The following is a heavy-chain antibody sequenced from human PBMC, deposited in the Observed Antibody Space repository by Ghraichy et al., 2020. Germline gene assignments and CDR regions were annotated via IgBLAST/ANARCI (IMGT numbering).Heavy chain of an antibody. V-gene: IGHV4-38-2*01. D-gene: IGHD5-18*01. CDR3: ARDPADTAPDL. CDR1: GYSISSGYY. CDR2: IYHSGST. Sequence: SETLSLTCAVSGYSISSGYYWGWIRQPPGKGLEWIGSIYHSGSTYYNPSLKSRVTISVDTSKNQFSLKLSSVTAADTAVYYCARDPADTAPDLWGQGTTVTVSS. J-gene: IGHJ6*02.